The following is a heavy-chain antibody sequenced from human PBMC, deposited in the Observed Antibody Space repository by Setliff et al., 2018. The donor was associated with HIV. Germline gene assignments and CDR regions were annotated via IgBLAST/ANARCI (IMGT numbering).Heavy chain of an antibody. J-gene: IGHJ4*02. CDR3: AGLSGFLDY. CDR1: GGSFTTNY. Sequence: SETLSLTCAVYGGSFTTNYWTWIRQPPGKGLEWIGEINHIGNTNYNPSLKSRVTISLDTSKQQFSLKLTSLTAADTAVYSCAGLSGFLDYWGQGTLVTVSS. V-gene: IGHV4-34*01. D-gene: IGHD3-22*01. CDR2: INHIGNT.